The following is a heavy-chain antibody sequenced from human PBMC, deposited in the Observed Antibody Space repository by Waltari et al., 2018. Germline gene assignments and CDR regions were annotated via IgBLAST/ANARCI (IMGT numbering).Heavy chain of an antibody. J-gene: IGHJ4*02. CDR3: ARVPMVRGVHFDY. CDR2: IYYRGIT. CDR1: GGSISSYS. Sequence: QVQLQESGPGLVKPSETLSLTCTVPGGSISSYSWSWIRQPPGKVLEWIGYIYYRGITNYNPSLKSRVTRSLDTSKNQFALKLSSVTAADTAVYYCARVPMVRGVHFDYWGQGTLVTVSS. V-gene: IGHV4-59*01. D-gene: IGHD3-10*01.